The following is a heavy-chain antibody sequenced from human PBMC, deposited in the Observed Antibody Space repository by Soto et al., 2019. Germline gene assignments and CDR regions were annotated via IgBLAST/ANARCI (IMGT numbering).Heavy chain of an antibody. D-gene: IGHD3-16*02. CDR3: ASVVMITFGGVIPSFDY. CDR2: ITGSGDST. Sequence: PGGSLRLSCEVSGFTFSSHAMSWVRQAPGKRLECVSSITGSGDSTYYAASVKGRFTISRDKSKSILYLQMNSLRAEDTAVYYCASVVMITFGGVIPSFDYWGQGTLVTVSS. V-gene: IGHV3-23*01. J-gene: IGHJ4*02. CDR1: GFTFSSHA.